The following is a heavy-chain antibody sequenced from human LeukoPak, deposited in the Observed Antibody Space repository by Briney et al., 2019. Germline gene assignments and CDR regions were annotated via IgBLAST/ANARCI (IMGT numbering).Heavy chain of an antibody. CDR3: ASEAYSSGWSVDY. CDR2: IRYDGSNK. D-gene: IGHD6-19*01. CDR1: GFTFSSYG. J-gene: IGHJ4*02. Sequence: PGKSLRLSCAASGFTFSSYGMHWVRQAPGKGLEWVAFIRYDGSNKYYADSVKGRFTISRDNSKNTLYLQMNSLRAEDTAVYYCASEAYSSGWSVDYWGQGTLVTVSS. V-gene: IGHV3-30*02.